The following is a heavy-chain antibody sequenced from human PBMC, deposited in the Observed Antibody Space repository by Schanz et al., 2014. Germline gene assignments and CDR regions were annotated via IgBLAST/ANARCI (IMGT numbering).Heavy chain of an antibody. CDR1: GFTFDDYG. CDR2: FIWNSDSA. J-gene: IGHJ3*02. Sequence: EVQLVESGGSVVRPGGSLRLSCAASGFTFDDYGMSWVRQAPGKGLEWVSVFIWNSDSAGYANSLRGRFTISRVNAKSSLDLQMNSVRAEDTASYYCARDRNLRDVWSGYRGGAFDIWGQGTMVTVSS. V-gene: IGHV3-20*04. D-gene: IGHD3-3*01. CDR3: ARDRNLRDVWSGYRGGAFDI.